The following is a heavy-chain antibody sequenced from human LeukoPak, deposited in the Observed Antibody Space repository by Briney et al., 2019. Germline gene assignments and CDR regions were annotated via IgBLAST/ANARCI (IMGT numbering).Heavy chain of an antibody. CDR1: GYTFTSYD. CDR2: MNPNRGNT. J-gene: IGHJ5*02. CDR3: ARDVGYCSGGSCSNWFDP. D-gene: IGHD2-15*01. V-gene: IGHV1-8*01. Sequence: ASVKVSCKASGYTFTSYDMNWVRQATGQGLEWMGWMNPNRGNTGYAQKFQGRVTMTRNTSISTAYMELSSLRSEDTAVYYCARDVGYCSGGSCSNWFDPWGQGTLVTVSS.